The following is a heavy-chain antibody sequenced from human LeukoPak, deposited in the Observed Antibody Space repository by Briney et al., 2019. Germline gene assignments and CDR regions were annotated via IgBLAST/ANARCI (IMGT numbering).Heavy chain of an antibody. CDR1: GGSISSNNY. CDR2: VYYSGTT. CDR3: ARHKYYYGSGSYYWFDP. Sequence: SETLSLTCTVSGGSISSNNYWGWIRQPPGKGLEWIGSVYYSGTTYYNPSLKGRVTISVDTSKNQFSLRLSSVTAADTAVYYCARHKYYYGSGSYYWFDPWGQGTLVTVSS. D-gene: IGHD3-10*01. J-gene: IGHJ5*02. V-gene: IGHV4-39*01.